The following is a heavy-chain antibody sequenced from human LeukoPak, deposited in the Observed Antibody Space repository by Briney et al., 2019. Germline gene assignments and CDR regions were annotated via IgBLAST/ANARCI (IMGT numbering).Heavy chain of an antibody. CDR1: GYGFTFSY. CDR3: AWGPSITMVREGQWYYYMDV. V-gene: IGHV1-46*01. J-gene: IGHJ6*03. Sequence: GASVNLSLTCAGYGFTFSYKHWIRLGQAPGKELEWLIDISGSSRTKAYTFQGRGTMTRDTSTSTVYMQLRSLRSAAAAAYYCAWGPSITMVREGQWYYYMDVWGKGTTVTISS. CDR2: IDISGSSR. D-gene: IGHD3-10*01.